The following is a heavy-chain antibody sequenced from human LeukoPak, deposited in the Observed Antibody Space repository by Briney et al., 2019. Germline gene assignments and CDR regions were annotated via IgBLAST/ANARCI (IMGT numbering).Heavy chain of an antibody. CDR2: ISYDGSNK. J-gene: IGHJ6*02. Sequence: GGSLRLSCAASGFTFSSYGMHWVRQAPGKGLEWVAVISYDGSNKYYADSVKGRFTISRDNSKNTLYLQMNSLRAEDTAVYYCAREPVAGPFYYYGMDVWGQGTTVTVSS. CDR1: GFTFSSYG. CDR3: AREPVAGPFYYYGMDV. V-gene: IGHV3-30*03. D-gene: IGHD6-19*01.